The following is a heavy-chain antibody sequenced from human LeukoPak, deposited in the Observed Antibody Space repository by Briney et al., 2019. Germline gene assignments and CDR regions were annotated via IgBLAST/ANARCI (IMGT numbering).Heavy chain of an antibody. J-gene: IGHJ5*02. CDR3: ATNILVRDIINWFDP. Sequence: ASVKVSCKASGYTFTDYYIHWVRQAPGQGLEWMGWINPDSGGTNFAQKFQGRVTMTRDTSISTAYMELSSLRYDDTAVYYCATNILVRDIINWFDPWGQGTLVTVSS. D-gene: IGHD3-10*01. CDR1: GYTFTDYY. V-gene: IGHV1-2*02. CDR2: INPDSGGT.